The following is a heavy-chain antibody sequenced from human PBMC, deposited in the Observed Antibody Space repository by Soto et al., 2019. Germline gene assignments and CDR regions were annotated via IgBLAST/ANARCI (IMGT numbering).Heavy chain of an antibody. CDR2: IIPILGIA. J-gene: IGHJ6*03. V-gene: IGHV1-69*02. Sequence: SVKVSCKASGGTFSSYTISWVRQAPGQGLEWMGRIIPILGIANYAQKFQGRVTITADKSTSTAYMELSSLRSEDTAVYYCARAYYYGSGTYYYYYMDVWGKGTTVTVSS. D-gene: IGHD3-10*01. CDR1: GGTFSSYT. CDR3: ARAYYYGSGTYYYYYMDV.